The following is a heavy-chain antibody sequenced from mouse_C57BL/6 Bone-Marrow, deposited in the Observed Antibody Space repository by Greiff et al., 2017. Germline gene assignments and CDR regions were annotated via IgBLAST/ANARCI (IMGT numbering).Heavy chain of an antibody. D-gene: IGHD4-1*02. J-gene: IGHJ3*01. V-gene: IGHV5-2*01. CDR2: INSDGGST. CDR3: ARLQLGLWFAY. CDR1: EYEFPSHD. Sequence: EVMLVESGGGLVQPGESLKLSCESNEYEFPSHDMSWVRKTPEKRLELVAAINSDGGSTSYPDTMERRFIISRVNTKKTLYLQMSSLRSEDTALYYCARLQLGLWFAYWGQGTLVTVSA.